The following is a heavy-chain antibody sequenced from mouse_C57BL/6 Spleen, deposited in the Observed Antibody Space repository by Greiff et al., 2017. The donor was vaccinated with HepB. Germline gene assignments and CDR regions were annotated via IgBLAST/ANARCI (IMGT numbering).Heavy chain of an antibody. CDR2: INSDGGST. CDR3: ARHGSSYEGDAMDY. CDR1: DYALPFHD. Sequence: KLGECGGFLVPPGESLTISCDANDYALPFHDMSWVRKTAEKRLELVAAINSDGGSTYYPDTMERRFIISRDNTKKTLYLQMSSLRSEDTALYYCARHGSSYEGDAMDYWGQGTSVTVSS. V-gene: IGHV5-2*01. D-gene: IGHD1-1*01. J-gene: IGHJ4*01.